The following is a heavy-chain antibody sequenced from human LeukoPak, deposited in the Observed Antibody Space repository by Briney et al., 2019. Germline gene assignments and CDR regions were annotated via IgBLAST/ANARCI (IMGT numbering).Heavy chain of an antibody. CDR2: ISYDGSNK. J-gene: IGHJ5*02. CDR1: GFTFSSYA. V-gene: IGHV3-30-3*01. Sequence: TGGSLRLSCAASGFTFSSYAMHWVRQAPGKGLEWVAVISYDGSNKYYADSVKGRFTISRDNSKNTLYLQMNSLRAEDTAVYYCAREKGGLELRGWFDPWGQGTLVTVSS. D-gene: IGHD1-7*01. CDR3: AREKGGLELRGWFDP.